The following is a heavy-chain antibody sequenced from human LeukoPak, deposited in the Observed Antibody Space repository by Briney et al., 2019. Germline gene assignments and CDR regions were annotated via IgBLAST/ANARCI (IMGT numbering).Heavy chain of an antibody. CDR1: GGSISSGGYY. V-gene: IGHV4-31*03. Sequence: PSETLSLTCTVSGGSISSGGYYWSWIRQHSGKGLEWIGYIYYSGSTYYNPSLKSRVTISVDTSKNQFSLKLSSVTAADTAVYYCARDLYDSSGYYDYWGQGTLVTVSS. CDR3: ARDLYDSSGYYDY. CDR2: IYYSGST. J-gene: IGHJ4*02. D-gene: IGHD3-22*01.